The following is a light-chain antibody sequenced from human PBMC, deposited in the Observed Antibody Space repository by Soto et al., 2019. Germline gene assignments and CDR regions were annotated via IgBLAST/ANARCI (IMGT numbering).Light chain of an antibody. V-gene: IGKV1-5*03. CDR3: QQYNSYSPLT. Sequence: DIQMTQSPSSLSASVGDIVTITCQASQDISQYLNWYQQKPGKAHKLLSYKASSLESGVPSRFSGSGSGTEFTLTISSLQPDDFATYYCQQYNSYSPLTFGGGTKVDIK. CDR1: QDISQY. J-gene: IGKJ4*01. CDR2: KAS.